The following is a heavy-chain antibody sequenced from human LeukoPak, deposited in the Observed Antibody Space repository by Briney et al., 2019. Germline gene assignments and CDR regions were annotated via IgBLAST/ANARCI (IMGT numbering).Heavy chain of an antibody. CDR1: GYTFTNYY. CDR2: INPSSGTT. CDR3: ARVGAGGPRRALDV. Sequence: ASVKVSCKASGYTFTNYYMVWVRQAPGQGLEWMGIINPSSGTTNYAQKFQGRVTMTRDMSTSTVYMELSSLRSEDTAVYYCARVGAGGPRRALDVWGQGTMVTVSS. D-gene: IGHD6-13*01. J-gene: IGHJ3*01. V-gene: IGHV1-46*01.